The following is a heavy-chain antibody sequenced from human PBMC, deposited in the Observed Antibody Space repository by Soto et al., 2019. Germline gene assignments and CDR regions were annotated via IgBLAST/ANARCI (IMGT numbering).Heavy chain of an antibody. CDR2: ISRSSSNI. J-gene: IGHJ6*02. CDR3: ARDRWELTIYYYYYGMDV. CDR1: GFTFDDYA. D-gene: IGHD1-26*01. V-gene: IGHV3-21*01. Sequence: GGSLRLSCAASGFTFDDYAVHWVRQAPGKGLEWVSAISRSSSNIDYADSVKGRFTISRDNAKNSLYLQMNSLRAEDTAVYYCARDRWELTIYYYYYGMDVWGQGTTVTVSS.